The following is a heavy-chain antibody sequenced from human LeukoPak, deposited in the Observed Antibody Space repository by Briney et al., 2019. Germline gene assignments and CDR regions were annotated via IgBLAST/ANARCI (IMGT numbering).Heavy chain of an antibody. D-gene: IGHD3-10*01. CDR2: INWNGGST. Sequence: PGGSLRLSCAASGFTFDDYGMSWVRQAPGKGLEWVSGINWNGGSTGYADSVKGRFTISRDNSKNTLYLQMNSLRADDTAVYYCAKAPKYYGSGSFYYFDYWGQGTLVTVSS. J-gene: IGHJ4*02. V-gene: IGHV3-20*04. CDR1: GFTFDDYG. CDR3: AKAPKYYGSGSFYYFDY.